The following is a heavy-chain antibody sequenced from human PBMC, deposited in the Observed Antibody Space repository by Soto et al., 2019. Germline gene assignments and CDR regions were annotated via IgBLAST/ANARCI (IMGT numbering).Heavy chain of an antibody. CDR2: ISSHNGNT. Sequence: QVHLVQSGAEVKKPGASVKVSCKGSGYTFTSYGITWVRQAPGQGLEWMGWISSHNGNTDYAQKRQGRVTVTRDTSTSTAYMELRSLRSDDTAVDYCARGREGDYWGQGALVTGSS. CDR1: GYTFTSYG. J-gene: IGHJ4*02. CDR3: ARGREGDY. D-gene: IGHD1-26*01. V-gene: IGHV1-18*01.